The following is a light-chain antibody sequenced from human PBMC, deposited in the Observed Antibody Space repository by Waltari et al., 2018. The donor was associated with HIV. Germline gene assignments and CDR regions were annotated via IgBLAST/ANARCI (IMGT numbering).Light chain of an antibody. CDR3: QLWDGTGDHPGV. CDR2: YDS. V-gene: IGLV3-21*04. Sequence: SYVLTQPPSVSVAPGKTARITCGGNNIGSKGVHWYQQKPGQAPVLVIYYDSPRPSGVPERFSGSKSGNTATLTISRVEAGDEADYYCQLWDGTGDHPGVFGTGTQVTVL. CDR1: NIGSKG. J-gene: IGLJ1*01.